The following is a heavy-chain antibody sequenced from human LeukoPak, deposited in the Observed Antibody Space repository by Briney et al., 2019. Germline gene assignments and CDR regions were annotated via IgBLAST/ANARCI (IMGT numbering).Heavy chain of an antibody. CDR1: GYTFTSYG. CDR2: ISAYNGNT. CDR3: ARDLSTMIVVVIPYYFDY. V-gene: IGHV1-18*01. J-gene: IGHJ4*02. D-gene: IGHD3-22*01. Sequence: ASVKVSCKASGYTFTSYGISWVRQAPGQGLEWMGWISAYNGNTNYAQKLQGRVTMTTDTSTSTAYMELRSLRSDDTAVYYCARDLSTMIVVVIPYYFDYWGQGTLVIVSS.